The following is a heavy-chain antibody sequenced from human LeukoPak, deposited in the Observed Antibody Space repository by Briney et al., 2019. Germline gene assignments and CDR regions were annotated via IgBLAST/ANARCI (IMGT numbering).Heavy chain of an antibody. Sequence: ASVKVSCKASGYTFTGYYMHWVRQAPGQGLEWMGWINPNSGGTNYAQKFQGRVTMTRDTSISTAYMALSRLRSDDTAVYYCAREYGGDYSIDYWGQGTLVTVSS. CDR1: GYTFTGYY. D-gene: IGHD4-11*01. CDR2: INPNSGGT. V-gene: IGHV1-2*02. J-gene: IGHJ4*02. CDR3: AREYGGDYSIDY.